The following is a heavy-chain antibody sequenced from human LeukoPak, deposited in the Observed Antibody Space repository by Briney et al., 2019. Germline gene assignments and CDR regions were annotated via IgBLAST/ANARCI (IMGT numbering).Heavy chain of an antibody. J-gene: IGHJ4*02. D-gene: IGHD3-10*01. CDR2: IYYSGST. V-gene: IGHV4-59*08. CDR3: ARHLPNRGCFDY. CDR1: GGSSSGYY. Sequence: KASETLSLTCSVSGGSSSGYYWSWIRQPPGKGLEWIGYIYYSGSTNYSPSLKSRVTISLDTSKNQFSLKLTSVTAADTAVYHCARHLPNRGCFDYWGQGTLVTVSS.